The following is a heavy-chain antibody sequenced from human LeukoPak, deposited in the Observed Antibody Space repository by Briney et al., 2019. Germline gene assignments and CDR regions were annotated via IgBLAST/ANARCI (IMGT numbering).Heavy chain of an antibody. CDR3: ARVLYYYGSGTLDY. V-gene: IGHV1-2*02. CDR2: INPNSGGT. J-gene: IGHJ4*02. Sequence: ASVKVSCKASGYTFTGYYMHWVRQAPGQGLEWTGWINPNSGGTNYAQKFQGRVTMTRDTSISTAYMELSRLRSDDTAVYYCARVLYYYGSGTLDYWGQGTLVTVSS. CDR1: GYTFTGYY. D-gene: IGHD3-10*01.